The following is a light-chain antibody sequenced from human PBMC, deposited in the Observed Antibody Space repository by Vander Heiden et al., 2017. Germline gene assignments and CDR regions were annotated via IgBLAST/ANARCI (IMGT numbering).Light chain of an antibody. CDR2: GAS. J-gene: IGKJ2*01. CDR1: QNVSSSH. V-gene: IGKV3-20*01. CDR3: HHCGSSVYT. Sequence: EIVFTQSPRTLLLSPGERATLTCRASQNVSSSHLAWYQQKPGQAPRLLIYGASSRATGIPGRFSGSGSGTDFILTISRLDPEDFAVYYCHHCGSSVYTFGQGTRLEIK.